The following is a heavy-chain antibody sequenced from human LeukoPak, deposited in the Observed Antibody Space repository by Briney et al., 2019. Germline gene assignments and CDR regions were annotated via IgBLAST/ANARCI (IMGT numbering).Heavy chain of an antibody. J-gene: IGHJ4*02. CDR1: GYSITSAYY. V-gene: IGHV4-38-2*02. D-gene: IGHD2-2*01. Sequence: MTSETLSLTCTVSGYSITSAYYCGWIRQPPGKGLEWNGSFFLKGSTYYNPSLKSRVTISVDTSKNQFSLTLSSVTAADTAVYYCARVARCTSCFDVDYWGQGTLVTVSS. CDR3: ARVARCTSCFDVDY. CDR2: FFLKGST.